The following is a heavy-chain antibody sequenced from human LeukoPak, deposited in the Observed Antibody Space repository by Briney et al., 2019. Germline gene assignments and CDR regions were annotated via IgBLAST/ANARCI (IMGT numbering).Heavy chain of an antibody. Sequence: GGCLRLSCAAPGITFSSYALHWVRQAPGKGLEWVVVISYDGSNKYYADSVKGRFTMSRDNSKNTLYLQMNSLRAEDTAVYYCARSWGGWGYYFDYWGQGTLVTVSS. CDR2: ISYDGSNK. CDR1: GITFSSYA. CDR3: ARSWGGWGYYFDY. J-gene: IGHJ4*02. D-gene: IGHD3-16*01. V-gene: IGHV3-30-3*01.